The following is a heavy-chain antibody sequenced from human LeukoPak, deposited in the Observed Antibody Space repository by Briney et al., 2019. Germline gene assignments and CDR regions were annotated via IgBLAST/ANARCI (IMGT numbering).Heavy chain of an antibody. V-gene: IGHV3-48*04. CDR2: IISRGDTT. Sequence: GGSLRLSCAASGFTFNAYSMNWVRQAPGKGLQWVSNIISRGDTTHYAASVKGRFTISRDNAKNSVFLHLNSLRGDDTAVYYCARGRGYCTGVSCDIDYWGQGTLVTVSS. CDR1: GFTFNAYS. CDR3: ARGRGYCTGVSCDIDY. D-gene: IGHD2-8*02. J-gene: IGHJ4*02.